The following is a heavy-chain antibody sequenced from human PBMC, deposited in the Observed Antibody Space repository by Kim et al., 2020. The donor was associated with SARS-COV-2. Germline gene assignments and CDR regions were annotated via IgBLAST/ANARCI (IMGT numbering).Heavy chain of an antibody. Sequence: GGSLRLSCAASGFTFDDYGMSWVRQAPGKGLEWVSGINWNGGSTGYADSVKGRFTISRDNAKNSLYLQMNSLRAEDTALYHCARDSGYYDILTGYTGMDVWGQGTTVTVSS. D-gene: IGHD3-9*01. J-gene: IGHJ6*02. V-gene: IGHV3-20*01. CDR2: INWNGGST. CDR1: GFTFDDYG. CDR3: ARDSGYYDILTGYTGMDV.